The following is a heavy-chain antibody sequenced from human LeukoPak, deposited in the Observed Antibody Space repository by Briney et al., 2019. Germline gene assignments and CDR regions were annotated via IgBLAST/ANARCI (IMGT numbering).Heavy chain of an antibody. D-gene: IGHD3-10*01. V-gene: IGHV3-23*01. Sequence: GGSLRLPCAASGFTFSSYAMSWVRQAPGKGLEWVSAISGSGGSTYYADSVKGRFTISRDNSKNTLYLQMHSLRVEDTAVYYCAKLGSQYSSSWYVHWGQGTLLTVSS. J-gene: IGHJ5*02. CDR3: AKLGSQYSSSWYVH. CDR2: ISGSGGST. CDR1: GFTFSSYA.